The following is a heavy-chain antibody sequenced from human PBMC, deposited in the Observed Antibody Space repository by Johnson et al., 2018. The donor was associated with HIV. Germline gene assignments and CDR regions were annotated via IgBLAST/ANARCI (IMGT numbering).Heavy chain of an antibody. CDR2: INWNGGST. J-gene: IGHJ3*02. CDR3: ARELSHDAFDI. D-gene: IGHD3-3*02. V-gene: IGHV3-20*04. CDR1: GFTFDDYG. Sequence: VQLVESGGGLVQPGGSPRLSCAASGFTFDDYGMSWVRQAPGKGLEWVSGINWNGGSTGYADSVKGRFTISRDNSKNTLYLQMNSLRAEDTAAYYCARELSHDAFDIWGQGTMVTVSS.